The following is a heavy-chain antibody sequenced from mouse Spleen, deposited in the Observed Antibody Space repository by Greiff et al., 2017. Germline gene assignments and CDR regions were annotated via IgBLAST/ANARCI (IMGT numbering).Heavy chain of an antibody. D-gene: IGHD2-14*01. Sequence: QVQLQQPGAELVKPGASVKMSCKASGYTFTSYWITWVKQRPGQGLEWIGDIYPGSGSTNYNEKFKSKATLTVDTSSSTAYMQLSSLTSEDSAVYYCARGGRYDVEGLYFDVWGAGTTVTVSS. CDR3: ARGGRYDVEGLYFDV. CDR2: IYPGSGST. V-gene: IGHV1-55*01. J-gene: IGHJ1*01. CDR1: GYTFTSYW.